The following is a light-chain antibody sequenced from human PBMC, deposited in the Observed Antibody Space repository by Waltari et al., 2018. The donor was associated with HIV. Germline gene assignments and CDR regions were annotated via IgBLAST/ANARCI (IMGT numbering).Light chain of an antibody. V-gene: IGKV3-15*01. CDR3: QQYSNRPPWT. CDR2: GAS. CDR1: HSVGIN. J-gene: IGKJ1*01. Sequence: EMVVTQSPATVSVSLGERATLSCRASHSVGINLAWYQQKPGQASRLLIYGASTRVTDIPGRFSGSGSGTDFPLTISSLQSEDSAVYYCQQYSNRPPWTFGQGTKVEI.